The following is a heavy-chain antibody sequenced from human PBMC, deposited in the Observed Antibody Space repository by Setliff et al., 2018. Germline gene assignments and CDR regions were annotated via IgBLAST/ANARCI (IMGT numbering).Heavy chain of an antibody. Sequence: HPGGSLRLSCTASESTFSSFGMHWVRQAPGKGLEWVGFIRYDGSYEYYADSVQGRFTISRGNSKNTLFLHMNNLRPEDTALYYCAKASLAYSFGYYFDSWGQGALVTVSS. D-gene: IGHD5-18*01. J-gene: IGHJ4*01. CDR1: ESTFSSFG. CDR2: IRYDGSYE. CDR3: AKASLAYSFGYYFDS. V-gene: IGHV3-30*02.